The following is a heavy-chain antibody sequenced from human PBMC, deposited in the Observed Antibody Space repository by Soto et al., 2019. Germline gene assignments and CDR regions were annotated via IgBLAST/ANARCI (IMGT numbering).Heavy chain of an antibody. CDR1: GFTFSSYG. D-gene: IGHD6-19*01. J-gene: IGHJ6*02. CDR3: VKDGSSGWPYFDDMDV. Sequence: GGSLRLSCAASGFTFSSYGMHWVGQAPGKGLEWVAVILYDGSKKYYADSVKGRFTISRDNSKNTLYLQMSSLRAEDTALYYCVKDGSSGWPYFDDMDVWGQGTTVTVSS. V-gene: IGHV3-30*18. CDR2: ILYDGSKK.